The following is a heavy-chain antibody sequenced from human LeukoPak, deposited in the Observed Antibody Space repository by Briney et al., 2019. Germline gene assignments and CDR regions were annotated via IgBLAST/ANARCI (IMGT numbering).Heavy chain of an antibody. J-gene: IGHJ6*03. V-gene: IGHV4-59*08. CDR3: ARGETGNYYYYYMDV. Sequence: PSETLSLTCTVSGGSISSYYWSWIRQPPGKGLEWIGYIYYSGSTNYNPSLKSRVTISVDTSKNQFSLKLSSVTAADTAVYYCARGETGNYYYYYMDVWGKGTTVTVSS. CDR2: IYYSGST. CDR1: GGSISSYY. D-gene: IGHD1-14*01.